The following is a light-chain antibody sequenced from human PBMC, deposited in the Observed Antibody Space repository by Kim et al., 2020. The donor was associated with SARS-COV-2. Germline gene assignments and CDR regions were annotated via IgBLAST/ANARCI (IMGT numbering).Light chain of an antibody. CDR2: EGS. CDR3: CSYAGSSTFVV. Sequence: QSITISCTGTSSDVGNYNLVSWYQQHPGKAPKLMIYEGSKRPSGVSNRFSGSKSGNTASLTISGLQAEDEADYYCCSYAGSSTFVVFGGGTQLTVL. J-gene: IGLJ2*01. CDR1: SSDVGNYNL. V-gene: IGLV2-23*03.